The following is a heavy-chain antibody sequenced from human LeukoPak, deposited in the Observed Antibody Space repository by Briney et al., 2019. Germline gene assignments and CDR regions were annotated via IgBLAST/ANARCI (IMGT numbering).Heavy chain of an antibody. J-gene: IGHJ6*02. CDR1: GGSFSNYY. D-gene: IGHD1-14*01. CDR3: ARQPPQYYGMDV. CDR2: IYTNGST. V-gene: IGHV4-4*07. Sequence: SETLSRTCTVSGGSFSNYYWSWIRQPAGKGLEWIGRIYTNGSTNYNPSVKSRVIMSVDTSNNQFSLKLTSVTAAGTAVYYCARQPPQYYGMDVWGQATTVTVSS.